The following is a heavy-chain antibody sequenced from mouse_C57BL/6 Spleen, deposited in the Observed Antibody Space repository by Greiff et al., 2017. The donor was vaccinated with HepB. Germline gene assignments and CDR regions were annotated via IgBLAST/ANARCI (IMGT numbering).Heavy chain of an antibody. CDR1: GFTFTDYY. V-gene: IGHV7-3*01. CDR3: ARTTVGAMDY. D-gene: IGHD1-1*01. CDR2: IRNKANGYTT. Sequence: EVQLVESGGGLVQPGGSLSLSCAASGFTFTDYYMSWVRQPPGKALEWLGFIRNKANGYTTEYSASVKGRFTISRDNSQSILYLQMNALRAEDSATYYCARTTVGAMDYWGQGTSVTVSS. J-gene: IGHJ4*01.